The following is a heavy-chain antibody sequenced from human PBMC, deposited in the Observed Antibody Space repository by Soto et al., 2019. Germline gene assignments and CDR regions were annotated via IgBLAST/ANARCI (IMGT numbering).Heavy chain of an antibody. J-gene: IGHJ4*02. CDR3: AKDWPSDSYHSSSLLDY. V-gene: IGHV3-30*18. Sequence: QVQLVESGGGVVQPGRSLRLSCAASGFIFSSYGMHWVRQAPGKGLEWVAVISYDGSNKYYADSVKGRFTISRDNSKNTVYLQMHRLRAEDTAVYYCAKDWPSDSYHSSSLLDYWGQGTLVTVSS. D-gene: IGHD3-22*01. CDR1: GFIFSSYG. CDR2: ISYDGSNK.